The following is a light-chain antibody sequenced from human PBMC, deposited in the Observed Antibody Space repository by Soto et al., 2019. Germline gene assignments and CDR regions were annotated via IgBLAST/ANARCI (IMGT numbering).Light chain of an antibody. CDR1: QTVSMNY. CDR3: LQYATSRRT. Sequence: DIVLTQSPGTLSLSPGERATLSCRANQTVSMNYLAWYQQKPGQTPRLLIYSASNKATVIPDRFRGSGSGTDFTLTITRLEPEDFGVYYCLQYATSRRTFGQGTRVDIK. CDR2: SAS. J-gene: IGKJ1*01. V-gene: IGKV3-20*01.